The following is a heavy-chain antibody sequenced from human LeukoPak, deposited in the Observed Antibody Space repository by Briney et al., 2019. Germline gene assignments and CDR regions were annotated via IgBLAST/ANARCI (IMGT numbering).Heavy chain of an antibody. V-gene: IGHV4-39*02. CDR3: AKDTWLAY. J-gene: IGHJ4*02. CDR1: GGSISSDNHY. Sequence: SETLSLTCTVSGGSISSDNHYWGWIRQPPGKGLEWLGNINYSGNTYHNPSLKSRVTISVDTSKYQFSLKLSSVTAADTAVYYCAKDTWLAYWGQGTLVTVSS. D-gene: IGHD3-10*01. CDR2: INYSGNT.